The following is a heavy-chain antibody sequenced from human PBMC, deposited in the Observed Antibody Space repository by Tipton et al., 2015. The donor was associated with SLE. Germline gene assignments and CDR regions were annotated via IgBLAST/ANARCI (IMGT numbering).Heavy chain of an antibody. Sequence: TLSLTCTVYGGSMTRGGYYWNWIRQHPRTGLEWIGYIYHSGSTYYNPSLKSRVRFSVDTSKNQFSLNLNYVTAADTAVYFCARSHDSMAYRGTFDILGQVSMVIGSS. V-gene: IGHV4-31*03. CDR1: GGSMTRGGYY. J-gene: IGHJ3*02. CDR2: IYHSGST. CDR3: ARSHDSMAYRGTFDI. D-gene: IGHD4-11*01.